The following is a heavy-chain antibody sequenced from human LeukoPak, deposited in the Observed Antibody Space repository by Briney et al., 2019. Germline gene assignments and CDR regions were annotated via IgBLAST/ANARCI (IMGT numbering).Heavy chain of an antibody. CDR3: ARFRGIRWFDP. Sequence: PSETLSLTCTVSGGSISSYYWSWIRQPPGKGLEWIGYIYYSGSTNYNPSLKSRVTISVDTSKNQFSLKLSSVTAADAAVYYCARFRGIRWFDPWGQGTLVTVSS. CDR1: GGSISSYY. CDR2: IYYSGST. J-gene: IGHJ5*02. V-gene: IGHV4-59*01. D-gene: IGHD3-3*02.